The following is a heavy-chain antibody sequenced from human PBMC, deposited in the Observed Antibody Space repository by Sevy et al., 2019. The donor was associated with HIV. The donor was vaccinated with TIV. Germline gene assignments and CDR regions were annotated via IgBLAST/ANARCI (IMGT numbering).Heavy chain of an antibody. CDR3: ARVRGTISPYYYFGMDV. CDR2: IRSKTYGGTT. D-gene: IGHD3-16*01. V-gene: IGHV3-49*03. CDR1: GFNFGDYA. Sequence: GGSLRLSCTASGFNFGDYAMSWCRQAPGKGLEWIGFIRSKTYGGTTEYAASVKGRFNISRDDSNSIASLQMNSLKTEDTAVYYCARVRGTISPYYYFGMDVWGQGTTVTVSS. J-gene: IGHJ6*02.